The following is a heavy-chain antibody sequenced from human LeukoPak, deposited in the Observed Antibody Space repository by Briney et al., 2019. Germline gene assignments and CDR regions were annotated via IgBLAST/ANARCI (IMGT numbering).Heavy chain of an antibody. D-gene: IGHD3-22*01. J-gene: IGHJ5*02. Sequence: GGSLRLSCAASGFTFSTYAMSWVRQAPGKGLEWVAFIRYDGGNKYYADSVKGRFTISRDNSKNTLYLQMNSLRAEDTAVYYCAKDLDYYDSSTWFDPWGQGTLVTVSS. CDR3: AKDLDYYDSSTWFDP. V-gene: IGHV3-30*02. CDR2: IRYDGGNK. CDR1: GFTFSTYA.